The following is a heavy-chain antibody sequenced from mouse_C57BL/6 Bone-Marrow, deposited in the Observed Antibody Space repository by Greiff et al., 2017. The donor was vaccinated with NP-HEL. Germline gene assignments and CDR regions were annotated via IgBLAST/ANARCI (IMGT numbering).Heavy chain of an antibody. Sequence: QVQLKQSGAELARPGASVTMSCKASGYTFTSYTMHWVKQRPGQGLEWIGYINPSSGYTKYNQKFKDKATLTADKSSSTAYMQLSSLTSEDSAVYYCARQGNFDVWGTGTTVTVSS. J-gene: IGHJ1*03. CDR3: ARQGNFDV. CDR2: INPSSGYT. V-gene: IGHV1-4*01. CDR1: GYTFTSYT.